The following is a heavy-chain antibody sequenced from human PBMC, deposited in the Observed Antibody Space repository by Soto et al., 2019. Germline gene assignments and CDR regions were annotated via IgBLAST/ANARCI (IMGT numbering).Heavy chain of an antibody. V-gene: IGHV3-23*01. Sequence: HPGGSLRLSCAASGFTFSSYAMSWVRQAPGKGLEWVSAISGSGGSTYYADSVKGRFTISRDNSKNTLYLQMNSLRAEDTAVYYCAKDGAIVVVVAATSELDQLNDAFDIWGQGTMVTVSS. D-gene: IGHD2-15*01. CDR2: ISGSGGST. J-gene: IGHJ3*02. CDR1: GFTFSSYA. CDR3: AKDGAIVVVVAATSELDQLNDAFDI.